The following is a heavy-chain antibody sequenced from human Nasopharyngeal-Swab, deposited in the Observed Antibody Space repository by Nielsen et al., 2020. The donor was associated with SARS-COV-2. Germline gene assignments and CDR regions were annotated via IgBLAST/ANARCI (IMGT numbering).Heavy chain of an antibody. J-gene: IGHJ4*02. CDR3: ARDLSIAAASI. Sequence: VREAPGKGLEWVSGISGSYGSTYHADSVKGRFTISRDNSKNTLYLQMNSLRAEDTAVYYCARDLSIAAASIWGQGTLVTVSS. D-gene: IGHD6-13*01. V-gene: IGHV3-23*01. CDR2: ISGSYGST.